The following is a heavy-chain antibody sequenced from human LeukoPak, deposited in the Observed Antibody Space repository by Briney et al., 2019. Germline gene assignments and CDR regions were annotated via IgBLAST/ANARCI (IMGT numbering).Heavy chain of an antibody. CDR3: AKVGSQTGTTSPFDY. J-gene: IGHJ4*02. CDR1: GFTFDDYA. V-gene: IGHV3-43*02. CDR2: ISGDGGST. D-gene: IGHD1-1*01. Sequence: GGALRLSCAASGFTFDDYAMHWVRQAPGEGLEGGSLISGDGGSTYYADSVKGRFTISRDNSKNSLYLQMNSLRTEDTALYYCAKVGSQTGTTSPFDYWDQGTLVTVSS.